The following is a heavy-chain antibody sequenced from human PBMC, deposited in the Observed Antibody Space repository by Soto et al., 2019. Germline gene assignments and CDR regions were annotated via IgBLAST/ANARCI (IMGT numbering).Heavy chain of an antibody. CDR1: GGSISSYY. Sequence: SETLSLTCTVSGGSISSYYWSWIRQPPGKGLAWIGYIYYSGSTNYNPSLKSRVTISVDTSKNQFSLKLSSVTAADTAVYYCARHSPNWGYFDYWGQGTLVTVSS. D-gene: IGHD7-27*01. V-gene: IGHV4-59*08. CDR2: IYYSGST. CDR3: ARHSPNWGYFDY. J-gene: IGHJ4*02.